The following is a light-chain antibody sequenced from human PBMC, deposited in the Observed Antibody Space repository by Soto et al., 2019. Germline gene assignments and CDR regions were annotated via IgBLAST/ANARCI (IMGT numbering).Light chain of an antibody. CDR3: AAWDDSLNGVV. V-gene: IGLV1-44*01. CDR1: SSNIGSNT. Sequence: QSALTQPPSASGTPGQRVTISCSGSSSNIGSNTVNWYQQLPGTAPRVVIYSNNQRPSGVPDRFSGSKSGTSASLAISGLQSEDEADYYCAAWDDSLNGVVVGGGTKLTVL. J-gene: IGLJ2*01. CDR2: SNN.